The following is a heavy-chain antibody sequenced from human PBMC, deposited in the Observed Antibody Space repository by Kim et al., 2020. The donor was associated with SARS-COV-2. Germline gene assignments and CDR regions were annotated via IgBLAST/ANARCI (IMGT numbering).Heavy chain of an antibody. CDR2: ISSSSSYI. J-gene: IGHJ3*02. Sequence: GGSLRLSCAASGFTFSSYSMNWVRQAPGKGLEWVSSISSSSSYIYYADSVKGRFTISRDNAKNSLYLQMNSLRAEDTAVYYCARDFGGGSCYPHCAFDIWGQGTMVTVSS. CDR3: ARDFGGGSCYPHCAFDI. V-gene: IGHV3-21*01. CDR1: GFTFSSYS. D-gene: IGHD2-15*01.